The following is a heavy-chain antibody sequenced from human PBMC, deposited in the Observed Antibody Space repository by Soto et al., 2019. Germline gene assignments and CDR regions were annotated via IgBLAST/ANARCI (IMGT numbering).Heavy chain of an antibody. Sequence: QVQLQESGPGLVKPSQTLSLTCTVSGGSISSGDYYWSWIRQPPGKGWGGFGNIYYSGSPYYNPSLKSRVTISVDTSKNQFSLKLSSVTAADTAVYYCARDLGSSWYVYYYGMDVWGQGTTVTVSS. CDR3: ARDLGSSWYVYYYGMDV. J-gene: IGHJ6*02. D-gene: IGHD6-13*01. V-gene: IGHV4-30-4*01. CDR1: GGSISSGDYY. CDR2: IYYSGSP.